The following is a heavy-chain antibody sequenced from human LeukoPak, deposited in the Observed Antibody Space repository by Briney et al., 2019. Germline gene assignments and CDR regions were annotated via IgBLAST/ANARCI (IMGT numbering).Heavy chain of an antibody. CDR1: GYTFTSYG. CDR3: ARGSTTVTVLHWFDP. CDR2: ISAYNGNT. V-gene: IGHV1-18*01. D-gene: IGHD4-17*01. Sequence: GASVKVSCKASGYTFTSYGISWVRQAPGQGLEWMGWISAYNGNTNYAQKFQGRVTITADKSTSTAYMELSSLRSEDTAVYYCARGSTTVTVLHWFDPWGQGTLVTVSS. J-gene: IGHJ5*02.